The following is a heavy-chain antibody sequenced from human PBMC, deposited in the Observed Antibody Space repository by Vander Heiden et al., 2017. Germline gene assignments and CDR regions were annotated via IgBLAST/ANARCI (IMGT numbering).Heavy chain of an antibody. CDR2: IYHSGST. CDR3: ARLYYYDSSGYYSSFQH. D-gene: IGHD3-22*01. CDR1: GGSISRSNW. V-gene: IGHV4-4*02. J-gene: IGHJ1*01. Sequence: QVQLQESGPGLVKPSGTLSLTCAVSGGSISRSNWWSWVRQPPGKGLEWIGEIYHSGSTNYNPSLKSRVTISVDKSKNQFSLKLSSVTAADTAVYYCARLYYYDSSGYYSSFQHWGQGTLVTVSS.